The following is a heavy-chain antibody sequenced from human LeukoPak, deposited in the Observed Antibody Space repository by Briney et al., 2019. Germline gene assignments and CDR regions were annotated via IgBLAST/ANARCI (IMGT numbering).Heavy chain of an antibody. CDR1: GFTFSSYA. V-gene: IGHV3-23*01. J-gene: IGHJ5*02. CDR3: AKERDYGSGSYYATKFDP. CDR2: ISGSGGST. Sequence: PGGSLRLSCAASGFTFSSYAMSWVRQAPGKGLEWVSGISGSGGSTYYADSVKGRFTISRDNSKNTLYLQMNSLRAEDTAVYYCAKERDYGSGSYYATKFDPWGQGTLVTVSS. D-gene: IGHD3-10*01.